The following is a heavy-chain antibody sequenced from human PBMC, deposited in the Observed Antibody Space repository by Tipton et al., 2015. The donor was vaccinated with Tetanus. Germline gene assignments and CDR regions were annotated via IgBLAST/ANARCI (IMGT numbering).Heavy chain of an antibody. J-gene: IGHJ6*03. CDR2: IYYSGST. CDR1: GGSISSGGYY. D-gene: IGHD5-12*01. CDR3: ARVATPSPGGYYYYMDV. Sequence: TLSLICTVSGGSISSGGYYWSWIRQHPGKGLEWIGYIYYSGSTYYNPSLKSRVTISVDTSKNQFSLKLSSVTAADTAVYYCARVATPSPGGYYYYMDVWGKGTTVTVSS. V-gene: IGHV4-31*03.